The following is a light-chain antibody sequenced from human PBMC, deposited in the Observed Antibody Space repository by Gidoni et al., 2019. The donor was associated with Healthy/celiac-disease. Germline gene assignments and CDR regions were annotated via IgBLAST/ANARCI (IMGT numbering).Light chain of an antibody. V-gene: IGLV1-40*01. J-gene: IGLJ3*02. CDR2: GNS. CDR3: QSCDSSLSVSGV. Sequence: QSVLTQPPSVPGAPGQRVTISCTGSSSNIGAGSDVHWNQQLPATAPKLLIYGNSNPPSGVPDRFSGSESGTSASLAIAGLQAEDEADYYCQSCDSSLSVSGVFGGGTKLTVL. CDR1: SSNIGAGSD.